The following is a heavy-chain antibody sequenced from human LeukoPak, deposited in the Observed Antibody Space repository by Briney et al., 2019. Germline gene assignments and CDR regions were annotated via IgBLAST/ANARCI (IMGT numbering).Heavy chain of an antibody. J-gene: IGHJ4*02. CDR2: TWYDGSNQ. CDR1: GFTFSTYG. CDR3: AREIRDTGWYVDY. D-gene: IGHD6-19*01. V-gene: IGHV3-33*01. Sequence: GRSLRLSCEASGFTFSTYGMHWVCQAPGKGLEWVAVTWYDGSNQYYADSVKGRFTISRDNSKNTMYLQMDSLRDEDTAVYYCAREIRDTGWYVDYWGQGTLVTVSS.